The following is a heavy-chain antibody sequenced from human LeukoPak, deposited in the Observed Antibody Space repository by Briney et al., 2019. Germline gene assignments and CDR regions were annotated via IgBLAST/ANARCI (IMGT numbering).Heavy chain of an antibody. CDR1: GGSFSGYY. CDR3: AREGPPNYDTI. J-gene: IGHJ3*02. D-gene: IGHD3-9*01. CDR2: INHSGST. Sequence: SETLSLTCAVYGGSFSGYYWSWIRQPPGKGLEWIGEINHSGSTNYNPSLKSRVTISVDTSKNQFSQKLNSVTAADTAVYYCAREGPPNYDTIWGQGTTVTVSS. V-gene: IGHV4-34*01.